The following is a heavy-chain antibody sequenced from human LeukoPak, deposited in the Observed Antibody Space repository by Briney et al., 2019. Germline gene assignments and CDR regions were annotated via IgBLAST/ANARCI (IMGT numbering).Heavy chain of an antibody. V-gene: IGHV3-21*01. CDR1: GFTFSSYS. CDR3: ARELAIVGATGGGY. J-gene: IGHJ4*02. Sequence: PGRSLRLSCAASGFTFSSYSMNWVRQAPGKGLEWVSSISSSSSYIYYADSEKGRFTISRDNAKNSLYLQMNSLRAEDTAVYYCARELAIVGATGGGYWGQGTLVTVSS. CDR2: ISSSSSYI. D-gene: IGHD1-26*01.